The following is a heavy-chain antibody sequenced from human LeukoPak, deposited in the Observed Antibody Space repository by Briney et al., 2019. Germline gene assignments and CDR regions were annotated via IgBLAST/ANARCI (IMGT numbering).Heavy chain of an antibody. Sequence: GGSLRLSCAASGFTFSSYAMSWVRQAPGKGLEWVSVIYSGVSTYYADSVKGRFTISRDNSKNTLYLQMNSLRAEDSAVYYCARAKYAFDIWGQGTMVTVSS. V-gene: IGHV3-66*01. CDR3: ARAKYAFDI. CDR2: IYSGVST. J-gene: IGHJ3*02. CDR1: GFTFSSYA.